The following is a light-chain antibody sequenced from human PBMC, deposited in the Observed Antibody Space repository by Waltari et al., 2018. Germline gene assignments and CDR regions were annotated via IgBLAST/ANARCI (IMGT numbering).Light chain of an antibody. CDR2: YDS. CDR3: LVWHSTIDHQGV. CDR1: NIGSKS. J-gene: IGLJ2*01. V-gene: IGLV3-21*04. Sequence: SYVVTQSPSVSVAPGEPARINCGGDNIGSKSVHGYQQRPGQAPVLVISYDSDRPSGIPERFSGSNSGNTATLTISWVEAEDEADYYCLVWHSTIDHQGVFGGGTKLTVL.